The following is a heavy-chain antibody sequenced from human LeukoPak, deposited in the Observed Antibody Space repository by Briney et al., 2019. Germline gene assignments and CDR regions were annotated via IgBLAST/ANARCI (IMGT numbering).Heavy chain of an antibody. V-gene: IGHV1-2*02. D-gene: IGHD4-17*01. CDR2: INPNSGGT. CDR1: GYTFTCYY. CDR3: AGDYGDSRWGY. J-gene: IGHJ4*02. Sequence: ASVKVSCKASGYTFTCYYMHWVRQAPGQGGEGRGWINPNSGGTNYAQKFQGRVTMTRDTSISTAYMELSRLRSDDTAVYYCAGDYGDSRWGYWGQGTLVTVSS.